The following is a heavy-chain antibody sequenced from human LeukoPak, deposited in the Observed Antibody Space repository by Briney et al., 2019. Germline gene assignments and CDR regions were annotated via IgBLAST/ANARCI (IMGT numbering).Heavy chain of an antibody. CDR2: ISYDGSNK. D-gene: IGHD6-19*01. CDR3: ARETIAVAATGVDY. J-gene: IGHJ4*02. Sequence: GGSLRLSCAASGFTFSSYAMHWVRQAPGKGLEWVAVISYDGSNKYYADSVKGRFTISRDNSKNTLYLQMNSLRAEDTAVYYCARETIAVAATGVDYWGQGTLVTVSS. V-gene: IGHV3-30-3*01. CDR1: GFTFSSYA.